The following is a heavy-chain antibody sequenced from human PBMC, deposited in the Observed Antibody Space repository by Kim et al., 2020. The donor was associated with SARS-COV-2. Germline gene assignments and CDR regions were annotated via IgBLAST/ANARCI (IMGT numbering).Heavy chain of an antibody. Sequence: GGSLRLSCAASGFTFDDYTMHWVRQAPGKGLEWVSLISWDGGSTYYADSVKGRFTISRDNSKNSLYLQMNSLRTEDTALYYCAKDMTFPEERRGIAVAGIDYWGQGTLVTVSS. CDR2: ISWDGGST. CDR1: GFTFDDYT. CDR3: AKDMTFPEERRGIAVAGIDY. J-gene: IGHJ4*02. V-gene: IGHV3-43*01. D-gene: IGHD6-19*01.